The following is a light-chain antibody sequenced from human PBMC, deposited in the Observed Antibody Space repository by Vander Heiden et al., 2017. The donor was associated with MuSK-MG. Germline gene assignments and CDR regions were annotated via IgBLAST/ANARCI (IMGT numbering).Light chain of an antibody. CDR3: SYANDNNGV. CDR2: RGS. J-gene: IGLJ3*02. CDR1: VLAKKY. V-gene: IGLV3-27*01. Sequence: SYELTQPSSVTVSPGQPARITCSGDVLAKKYARWLQQKPGQASVVVRYRGSERPSGVPERFSVSSSGTTAKLNINGAQAEEDAYYYCSYANDNNGVFGGGTRLTVL.